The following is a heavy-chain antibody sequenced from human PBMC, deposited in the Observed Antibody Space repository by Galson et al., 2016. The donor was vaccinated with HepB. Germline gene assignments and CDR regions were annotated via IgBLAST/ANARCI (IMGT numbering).Heavy chain of an antibody. D-gene: IGHD6-13*01. CDR1: GGTFSSYA. CDR3: ARIAADGSTFDY. Sequence: SVKVSCKASGGTFSSYAISWVRQAPGQGLEWMGGIIPIFGTANYAQKFQGRVTITADESTSTAYMELNSLSAEDTAMFYCARIAADGSTFDYWGQGTLVTVSS. J-gene: IGHJ4*02. CDR2: IIPIFGTA. V-gene: IGHV1-69*13.